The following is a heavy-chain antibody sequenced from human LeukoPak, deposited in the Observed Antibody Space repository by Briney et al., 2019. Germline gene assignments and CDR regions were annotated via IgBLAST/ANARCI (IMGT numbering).Heavy chain of an antibody. Sequence: GSLRLSCAASGFTLSSYWMHWVRQAPGKGLVWVSRINSDGSSTSYADSVKGRFTISRDNAKNTLYLQMNSLRAEDTAVYYCARRALRGDFDYWGQGTLVTVSS. CDR1: GFTLSSYW. CDR3: ARRALRGDFDY. D-gene: IGHD1-26*01. CDR2: INSDGSST. J-gene: IGHJ4*02. V-gene: IGHV3-74*01.